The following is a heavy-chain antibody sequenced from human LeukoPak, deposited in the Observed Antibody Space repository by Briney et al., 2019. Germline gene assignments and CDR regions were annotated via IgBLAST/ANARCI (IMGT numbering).Heavy chain of an antibody. CDR1: GGSISSSSYY. V-gene: IGHV4-39*07. CDR3: ASGVYYYYYYYMDV. D-gene: IGHD6-13*01. Sequence: SETLSLTCTVSGGSISSSSYYWGWIRQPPGKGLEWIGSIYYSGSTYYNPSLKSRVTISVDTSKNQFSLKLSSVTAADTAVYYCASGVYYYYYYYMDVWGKGTTVTVSS. CDR2: IYYSGST. J-gene: IGHJ6*03.